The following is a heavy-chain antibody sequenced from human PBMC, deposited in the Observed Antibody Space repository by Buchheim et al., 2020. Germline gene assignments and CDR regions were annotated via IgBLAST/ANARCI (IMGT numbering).Heavy chain of an antibody. J-gene: IGHJ4*02. D-gene: IGHD6-6*01. Sequence: EVQLLESGGGLVQPGGSLRLSCTASGFTFITYAMSWVRQAPGKGLEWVSGCSYSGGMTDYADYVKGRFTISRDNSKNTLFLQMSSLRDEDTAVYYCAKFEQSSSSSSGFDHWGQGTL. CDR3: AKFEQSSSSSSGFDH. V-gene: IGHV3-23*01. CDR2: CSYSGGMT. CDR1: GFTFITYA.